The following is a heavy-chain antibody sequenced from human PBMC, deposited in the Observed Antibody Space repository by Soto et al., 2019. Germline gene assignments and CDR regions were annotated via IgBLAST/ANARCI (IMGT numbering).Heavy chain of an antibody. CDR3: ARAGGGSFDDYYYYYMDV. V-gene: IGHV1-69*02. CDR2: IIPILGIA. Sequence: QVQLVQSGAEVKKPGSSVKVSCKASGGTFSSYTISWVRQAPGQGLEWMGRIIPILGIANYAQKFQGRVTITADKSTSTAYMELSSLRSEDTAVYYCARAGGGSFDDYYYYYMDVWGKGTTVTVSS. J-gene: IGHJ6*03. D-gene: IGHD2-15*01. CDR1: GGTFSSYT.